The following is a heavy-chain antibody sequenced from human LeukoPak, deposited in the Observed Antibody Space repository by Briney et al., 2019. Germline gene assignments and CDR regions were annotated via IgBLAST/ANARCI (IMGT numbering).Heavy chain of an antibody. D-gene: IGHD3-22*01. V-gene: IGHV3-15*07. CDR3: AKGGSGYYDY. CDR1: GFTFSSAW. J-gene: IGHJ4*02. CDR2: IKTKADGGTI. Sequence: GGSLRLSCAASGFTFSSAWMNWVRQAPGKGLEWVGRIKTKADGGTIDYAAPVKGRFTISRDDSKTTLYLQMNSLTAEDTAVYYCAKGGSGYYDYWGQGTLVTVSS.